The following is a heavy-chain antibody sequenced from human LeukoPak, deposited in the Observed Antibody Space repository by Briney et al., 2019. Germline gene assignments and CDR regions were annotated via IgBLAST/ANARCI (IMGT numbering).Heavy chain of an antibody. J-gene: IGHJ4*02. D-gene: IGHD3-3*02. Sequence: SVKVSCKASGGTFSSYAISWVRQAPGQGLEWMGRIIPILGIANYAQKVQGRVTITADKSTSTAYMELSSLRSEDTAVYYCAHFWSGYYALDYWGQGTLVTVSS. CDR3: AHFWSGYYALDY. CDR1: GGTFSSYA. V-gene: IGHV1-69*04. CDR2: IIPILGIA.